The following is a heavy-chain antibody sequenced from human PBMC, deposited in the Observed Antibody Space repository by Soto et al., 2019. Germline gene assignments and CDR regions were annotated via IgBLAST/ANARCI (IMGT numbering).Heavy chain of an antibody. CDR2: MNPNSGNT. D-gene: IGHD6-6*01. J-gene: IGHJ3*02. V-gene: IGHV1-8*01. Sequence: ASVKVSCTASGYTFTSYDINWVRQATGQGLEWMGWMNPNSGNTGYAQKFQGRVTMTRNTSISTAYMELSSLRSEDTAVYYCASMGQLVESDAFDIWGQGTMVTVSS. CDR1: GYTFTSYD. CDR3: ASMGQLVESDAFDI.